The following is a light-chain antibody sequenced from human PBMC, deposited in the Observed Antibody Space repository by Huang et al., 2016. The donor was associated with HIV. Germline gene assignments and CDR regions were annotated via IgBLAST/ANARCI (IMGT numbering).Light chain of an antibody. CDR3: QQRSNWLLT. J-gene: IGKJ5*01. Sequence: EIVLTQSPATLSLSPGERATLSCRASQSVSSYLAWYQQKPGQAPRLLLYDASNRATGIPARFSGSGSGTDFTLTISSLEPEDFAVYYCQQRSNWLLTFGQGTRLEIK. CDR1: QSVSSY. CDR2: DAS. V-gene: IGKV3-11*01.